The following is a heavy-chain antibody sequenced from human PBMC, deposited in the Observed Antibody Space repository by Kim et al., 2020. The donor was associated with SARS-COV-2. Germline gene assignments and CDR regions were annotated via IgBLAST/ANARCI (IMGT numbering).Heavy chain of an antibody. CDR3: TTGPESTAGPIYCTNGVCHPRAYAFDI. CDR1: GFTFSNAW. CDR2: IKSKTDGGTT. D-gene: IGHD2-8*01. Sequence: GGSLRLSCAASGFTFSNAWMSWVRQAPGKGLEWVGRIKSKTDGGTTDYAAPVKGRFTISRDDSKNTLYLQMNSLKTEDTAVYYCTTGPESTAGPIYCTNGVCHPRAYAFDIWGQGTMVTVSS. J-gene: IGHJ3*02. V-gene: IGHV3-15*01.